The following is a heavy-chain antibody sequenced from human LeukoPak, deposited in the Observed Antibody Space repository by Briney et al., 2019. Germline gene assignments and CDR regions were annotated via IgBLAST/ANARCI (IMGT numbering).Heavy chain of an antibody. Sequence: ASVKVSCKASGYTFTGYYMHWVRQAPGQGLEWMGWINPNSGGTNYAQKFKGRVTMTRDTSISTAYMELSRLRSDDTAVYYCAGSISSDIVVVPAATGTSGYWGQGTLVTVSS. CDR3: AGSISSDIVVVPAATGTSGY. V-gene: IGHV1-2*02. CDR2: INPNSGGT. J-gene: IGHJ4*02. CDR1: GYTFTGYY. D-gene: IGHD2-2*01.